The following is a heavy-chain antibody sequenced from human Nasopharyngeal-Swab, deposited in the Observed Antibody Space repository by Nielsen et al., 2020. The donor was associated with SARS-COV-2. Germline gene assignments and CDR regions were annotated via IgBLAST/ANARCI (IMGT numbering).Heavy chain of an antibody. CDR2: INAGNGNT. J-gene: IGHJ6*03. CDR3: ARGRGYYGSGGYYYYMDV. Sequence: WVRQAPGQRLEWMGWINAGNGNTKYSQKSQGRVTITRDTSASTAYMELSSLRSEDTAVYYCARGRGYYGSGGYYYYMDVWGKGTTVTVSS. D-gene: IGHD3-10*01. V-gene: IGHV1-3*01.